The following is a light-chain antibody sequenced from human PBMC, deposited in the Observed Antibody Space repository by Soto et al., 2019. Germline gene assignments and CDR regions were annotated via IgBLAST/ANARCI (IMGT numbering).Light chain of an antibody. V-gene: IGKV3-20*01. CDR3: QQYDSSPRT. CDR1: QSVSGY. J-gene: IGKJ1*01. Sequence: EIVLTQSPATLSLSPGETATLSCRASQSVSGYIGWYQQKPGQAPRLLIYGASNRATGIPDRFSGSGSGTDFTLTISRLEPEDFAVYYCQQYDSSPRTFGQGTKVDIK. CDR2: GAS.